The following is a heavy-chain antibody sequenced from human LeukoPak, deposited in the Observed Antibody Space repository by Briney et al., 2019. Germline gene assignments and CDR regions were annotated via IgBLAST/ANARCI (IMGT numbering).Heavy chain of an antibody. D-gene: IGHD2-2*01. CDR3: AKDRPNCSSTSCLTGFDY. J-gene: IGHJ4*02. CDR1: GFTFSNYA. Sequence: AGGSLRLSCAASGFTFSNYAMSWVRQAPGKGLEWVSVISGSGGSTFYADSVKGRFTISRDNSKNTLYLQMNSLRAEDTAVYYCAKDRPNCSSTSCLTGFDYWGQGTLVTVSS. CDR2: ISGSGGST. V-gene: IGHV3-23*01.